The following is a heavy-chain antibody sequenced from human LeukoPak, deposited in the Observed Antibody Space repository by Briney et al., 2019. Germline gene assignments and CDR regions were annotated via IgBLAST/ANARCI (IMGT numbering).Heavy chain of an antibody. D-gene: IGHD1-26*01. V-gene: IGHV1-2*02. CDR2: INPKSGGT. J-gene: IGHJ4*02. CDR3: AREISGSYWY. CDR1: GYTFIGYY. Sequence: ASVKVSCKASGYTFIGYYMHWVRQAPGQGLEWIGWINPKSGGTNYAQKFQGRVTMTRDTSITTAYMEVSSLTSDDTAVYYCAREISGSYWYWGQGTLVTVSS.